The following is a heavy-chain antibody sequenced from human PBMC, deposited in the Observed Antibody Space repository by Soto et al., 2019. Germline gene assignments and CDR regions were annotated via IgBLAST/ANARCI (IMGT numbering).Heavy chain of an antibody. CDR1: GFTFSSYS. Sequence: EVQLVESGGGLVKPGGSLRLSCAASGFTFSSYSMNWVRQAPGKGLEWVSSISSSSSYIYYADSVKGRFTISRDNAKKSLYLQMNSRRAEDTAGYYCARDQWTSYDFWSGLRGGNYYYYGMDVWGQGTTVTVSS. V-gene: IGHV3-21*01. J-gene: IGHJ6*02. D-gene: IGHD3-3*01. CDR2: ISSSSSYI. CDR3: ARDQWTSYDFWSGLRGGNYYYYGMDV.